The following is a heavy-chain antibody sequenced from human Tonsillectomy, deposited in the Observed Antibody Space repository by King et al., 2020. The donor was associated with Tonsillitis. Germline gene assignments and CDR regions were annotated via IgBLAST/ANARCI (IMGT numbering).Heavy chain of an antibody. CDR1: GFTFSSYS. V-gene: IGHV3-21*01. CDR2: ISSSSNYI. D-gene: IGHD5-12*01. Sequence: QLVQSGGGLVKPGGSLRLSCAASGFTFSSYSMNWVRQAPGKGLEWVSSISSSSNYIYYADSVKGRFTISRDNAKNSLYLQVNSLRVEDTAVYYCARGGGGYSAYDPIGFDYWGQGTLVTVSS. CDR3: ARGGGGYSAYDPIGFDY. J-gene: IGHJ4*02.